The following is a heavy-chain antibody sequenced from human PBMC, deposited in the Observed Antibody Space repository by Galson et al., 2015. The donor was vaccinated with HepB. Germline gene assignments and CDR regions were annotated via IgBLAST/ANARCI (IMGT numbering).Heavy chain of an antibody. D-gene: IGHD1-26*01. CDR3: AREGQRSSRDYYYYMDV. CDR2: IYYSGST. Sequence: ETLSLPCTVSGGSISSSSYYWGWIRQPPGKGLEWIGSIYYSGSTYYNPSLKSRVTISVDTSKNQFSLKLSSVTAADTAVYYCAREGQRSSRDYYYYMDVWGKGTTVTVSS. V-gene: IGHV4-39*07. CDR1: GGSISSSSYY. J-gene: IGHJ6*03.